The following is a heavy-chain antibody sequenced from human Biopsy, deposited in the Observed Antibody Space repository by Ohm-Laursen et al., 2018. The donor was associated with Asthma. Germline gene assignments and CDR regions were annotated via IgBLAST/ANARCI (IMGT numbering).Heavy chain of an antibody. CDR2: ITFDGSTQ. J-gene: IGHJ4*02. Sequence: SSLRLSCAASGTHFGSYNMHWARQAPGKGLEWVAVITFDGSTQHYGDSVKGRFTISRDNSKNMLFLQMNSLRAEDTAVYYCSRDTLGYYFDIWGQGNQVTVSS. CDR1: GTHFGSYN. D-gene: IGHD6-13*01. CDR3: SRDTLGYYFDI. V-gene: IGHV3-30-3*01.